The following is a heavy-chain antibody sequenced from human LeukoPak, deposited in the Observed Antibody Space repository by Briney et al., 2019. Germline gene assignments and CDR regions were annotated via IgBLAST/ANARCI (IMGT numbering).Heavy chain of an antibody. V-gene: IGHV1-69*13. CDR2: IIPIFGTA. Sequence: SVKVSCKASGGTFTSYAISWVRQAPGQGLEWMGGIIPIFGTANYAQKFQGRVTITADESTSTAYMELSSLRSEDTAVYYCARGPRYYYDSSPYWYFDLWGRGTLVTVSS. J-gene: IGHJ2*01. CDR3: ARGPRYYYDSSPYWYFDL. D-gene: IGHD3-22*01. CDR1: GGTFTSYA.